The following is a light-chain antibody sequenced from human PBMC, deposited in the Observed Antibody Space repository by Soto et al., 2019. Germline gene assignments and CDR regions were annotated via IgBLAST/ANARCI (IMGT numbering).Light chain of an antibody. CDR2: DTS. CDR3: QPYNNWPLT. J-gene: IGKJ4*01. V-gene: IGKV3-15*01. CDR1: QGIGDT. Sequence: ENVLTQSPGTLSLSPGXRATLSCRASQGIGDTLAWYQHKPGQTPRLLIYDTSTRATGVPTRFSGSRSGAEFTLTINSLQSEDFAVYYCQPYNNWPLTFRGGTKVDIK.